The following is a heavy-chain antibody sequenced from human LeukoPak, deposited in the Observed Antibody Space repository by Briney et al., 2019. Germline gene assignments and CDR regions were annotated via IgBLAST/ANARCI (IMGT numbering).Heavy chain of an antibody. V-gene: IGHV1-2*02. CDR2: MNPNTGGT. D-gene: IGHD1-26*01. J-gene: IGHJ4*02. Sequence: ASVKVSCKASGYTFTGHYMHWVRQAPGQGLEWMGWMNPNTGGTHYAQKYQGRVTMTRDTSITTAYMELSSLRSGDTAVYYCARAGSYEYYFDYWGQGTLVTVSS. CDR3: ARAGSYEYYFDY. CDR1: GYTFTGHY.